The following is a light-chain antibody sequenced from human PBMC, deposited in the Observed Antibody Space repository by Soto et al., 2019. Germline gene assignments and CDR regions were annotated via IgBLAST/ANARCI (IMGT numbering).Light chain of an antibody. Sequence: QSVLTQPASVSGSPGQSITISRTGTSSDVGGYNYVSWYQQHPGKAPKLMIYDVSNRPSGVSNRFSGSKSGNTASLTISGLQAEDEADYYCSSYTSSSTSFATGSKVTVL. J-gene: IGLJ1*01. CDR2: DVS. CDR3: SSYTSSSTS. V-gene: IGLV2-14*01. CDR1: SSDVGGYNY.